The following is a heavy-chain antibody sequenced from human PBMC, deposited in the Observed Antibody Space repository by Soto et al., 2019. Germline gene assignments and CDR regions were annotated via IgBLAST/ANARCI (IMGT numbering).Heavy chain of an antibody. D-gene: IGHD3-10*01. Sequence: QVQLVQSGAEVKKPGASVKVSCKASGYTFTSYDINWVRQATGQGLEWMGWMNPNSGNTGYAQKFQGRVTMTRNTSLSTAYMELSSLRSEATAVYYGSTEITADWYFDLWGRGTLVTVSS. V-gene: IGHV1-8*01. CDR2: MNPNSGNT. CDR1: GYTFTSYD. CDR3: STEITADWYFDL. J-gene: IGHJ2*01.